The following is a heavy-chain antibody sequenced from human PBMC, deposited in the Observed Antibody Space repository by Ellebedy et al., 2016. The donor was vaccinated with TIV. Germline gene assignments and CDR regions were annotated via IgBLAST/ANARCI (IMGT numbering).Heavy chain of an antibody. CDR2: TYYRSKWYT. CDR3: ARGGLVRGGPWSWFDP. V-gene: IGHV6-1*01. Sequence: SQTLSLTXXISGDSVSGNSVAWSWIRQSPSRGLEWLGRTYYRSKWYTYYAESVQSRLTINPDTSKNQFSLQLNSVTPDDTAVYYCARGGLVRGGPWSWFDPWGQGIMVTVSS. J-gene: IGHJ5*02. D-gene: IGHD3-10*01. CDR1: GDSVSGNSVA.